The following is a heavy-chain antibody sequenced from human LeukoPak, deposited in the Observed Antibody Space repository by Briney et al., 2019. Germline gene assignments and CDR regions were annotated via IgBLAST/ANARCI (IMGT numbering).Heavy chain of an antibody. J-gene: IGHJ3*02. D-gene: IGHD1-26*01. CDR3: ARGGGSYYGSFDI. V-gene: IGHV4-59*01. Sequence: SETLSLTCTVSGGSISSYYWSWIRQPPGKGLEWIGYIYYSGSTNYNPSLKSRVTISVDTSKNQFSLKLSSVTAADTAVYYCARGGGSYYGSFDIWGQGTMATVSS. CDR2: IYYSGST. CDR1: GGSISSYY.